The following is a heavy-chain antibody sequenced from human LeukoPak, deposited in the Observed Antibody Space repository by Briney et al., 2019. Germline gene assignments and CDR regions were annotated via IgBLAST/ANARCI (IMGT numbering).Heavy chain of an antibody. Sequence: GGSLRLACTASGFTFGDYLMSWFRQAPGKGLEWIGFISGGTTEYAASVKGRFAISRDDSTSIAYLQMNSLTTEDTAVYYCSRGSGWLSVYWGQGTLVTVSS. V-gene: IGHV3-49*03. J-gene: IGHJ4*02. CDR1: GFTFGDYL. CDR3: SRGSGWLSVY. CDR2: ISGGTT. D-gene: IGHD6-19*01.